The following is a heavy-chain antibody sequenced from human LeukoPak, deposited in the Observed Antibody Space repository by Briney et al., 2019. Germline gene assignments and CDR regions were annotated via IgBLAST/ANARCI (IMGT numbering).Heavy chain of an antibody. CDR1: GFTFSSYA. CDR2: ISYDGSNK. J-gene: IGHJ4*02. CDR3: ARSIDY. Sequence: GGSLRLSCAASGFTFSSYAMHWVRQAPGKGLEWVAVISYDGSNKYYADSVKGRFTISRDNAKNSLYLQMNSLRAEDTAVYYCARSIDYWGQGTLVTVSS. V-gene: IGHV3-30-3*01.